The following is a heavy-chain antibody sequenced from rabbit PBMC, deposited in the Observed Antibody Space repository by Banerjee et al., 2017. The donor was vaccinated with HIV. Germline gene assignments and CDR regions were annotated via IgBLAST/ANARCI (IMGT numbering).Heavy chain of an antibody. D-gene: IGHD1-1*01. J-gene: IGHJ4*01. CDR2: IAVGDGST. Sequence: QEQLEESGGDLVKPEGSLTLTCTASGFSFSGSYWICWVRQAPGKGLEWIACIAVGDGSTYYASWAKGRFTISKTSSTTVTLQMTSLTAADTATYFCARDAYGFNLWGPGTLVTVS. V-gene: IGHV1S45*01. CDR1: GFSFSGSYW. CDR3: ARDAYGFNL.